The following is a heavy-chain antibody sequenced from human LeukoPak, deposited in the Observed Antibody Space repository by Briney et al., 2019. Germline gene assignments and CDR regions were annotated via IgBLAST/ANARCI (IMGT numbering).Heavy chain of an antibody. CDR1: GGSISSYY. CDR2: IFYSGST. Sequence: SETLSLTCTVSGGSISSYYWSWIRQPPGKGLEWIGNIFYSGSTYYSPSLKSRVTISLDTSRKQFSLKLNSVTAADTAVYYCAKSNGYGLVDIWRQGTMVTVSS. J-gene: IGHJ3*02. D-gene: IGHD3-10*01. CDR3: AKSNGYGLVDI. V-gene: IGHV4-59*12.